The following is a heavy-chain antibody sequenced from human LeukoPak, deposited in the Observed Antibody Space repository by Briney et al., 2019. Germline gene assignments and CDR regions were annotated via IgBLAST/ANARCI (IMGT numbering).Heavy chain of an antibody. CDR3: ARLHGTEVTPHDPFDI. D-gene: IGHD4-23*01. Sequence: GESLKISCKGSGYSFTSYWISWVRQMPGKGLEWMGIIYPGDSDTRYSPSFQGQVTISADKSISTAYLQWSSLKASDTAMYYCARLHGTEVTPHDPFDIWGQRTMVTVSS. CDR2: IYPGDSDT. V-gene: IGHV5-51*01. CDR1: GYSFTSYW. J-gene: IGHJ3*02.